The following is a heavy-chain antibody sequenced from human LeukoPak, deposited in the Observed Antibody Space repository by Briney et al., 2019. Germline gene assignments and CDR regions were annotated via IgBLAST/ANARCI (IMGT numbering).Heavy chain of an antibody. CDR3: ARAYCSGGSCYSDWFDP. J-gene: IGHJ5*02. D-gene: IGHD2-15*01. Sequence: PSGTLSLTCAVSGGSISSSNWWSWVRQPPGKGLEWIGEIYHSGSTNYNPSLKSRVTISVDKSKNQFSLKLSSVTAADTAVYYCARAYCSGGSCYSDWFDPWAREPWSPSPQ. CDR1: GGSISSSNW. CDR2: IYHSGST. V-gene: IGHV4-4*02.